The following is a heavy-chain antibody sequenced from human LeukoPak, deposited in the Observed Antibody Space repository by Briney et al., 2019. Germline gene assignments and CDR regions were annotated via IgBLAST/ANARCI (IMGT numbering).Heavy chain of an antibody. J-gene: IGHJ3*02. Sequence: SETLSLTCAVYGGSFSGYYWSWIRQPPGKGLEWIGSIYYSGSTYYNPSLKSRVTISVDTSKNQFSLKLSSVTAADTAVYYCARVPRGYGDYVFDIWGQGTMVTVSS. V-gene: IGHV4-34*01. D-gene: IGHD4-17*01. CDR1: GGSFSGYY. CDR2: IYYSGST. CDR3: ARVPRGYGDYVFDI.